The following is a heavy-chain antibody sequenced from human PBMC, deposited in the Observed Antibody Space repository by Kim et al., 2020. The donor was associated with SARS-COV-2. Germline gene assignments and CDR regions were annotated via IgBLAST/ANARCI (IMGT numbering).Heavy chain of an antibody. Sequence: SETLSLTCTVSGGSISSYYWSWIRQPPGKGLEWIGYIYYSGSTNYNPSLKSRVTISVDTSKNQFSLKLSSVTAADTAVYYCARDRRLGELSLYPYYYYYYGIDVWGQGTTVTVSS. D-gene: IGHD3-16*02. CDR2: IYYSGST. CDR3: ARDRRLGELSLYPYYYYYYGIDV. V-gene: IGHV4-59*01. J-gene: IGHJ6*02. CDR1: GGSISSYY.